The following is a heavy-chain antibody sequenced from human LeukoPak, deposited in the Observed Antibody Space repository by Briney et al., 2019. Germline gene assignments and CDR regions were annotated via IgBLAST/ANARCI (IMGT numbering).Heavy chain of an antibody. D-gene: IGHD4-17*01. CDR2: IVPLFGTR. J-gene: IGHJ4*02. V-gene: IGHV1-69*05. CDR1: GGTFSSND. CDR3: ARDQGYGDYGLDY. Sequence: GASVKVSCKASGGTFSSNDISWVRQAPGQGLEWMGRIVPLFGTRSYAQKFQGRVTITTDESTNTSYMQLTSLTSEDTAVYYCARDQGYGDYGLDYWGQGTLVTVSS.